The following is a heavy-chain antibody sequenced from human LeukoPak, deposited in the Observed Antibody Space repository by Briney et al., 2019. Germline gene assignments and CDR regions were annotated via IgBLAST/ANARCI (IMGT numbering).Heavy chain of an antibody. Sequence: GASVKVSCKASGYTFTSYGISWVRQAPGQGLAWMGWISAYNANTKYAQKLQGRVTMTTDTSTSTAYMELRSLRSDDTAVYYCARGVEMATILGNWYFDLWGRGTLVTVSS. V-gene: IGHV1-18*01. J-gene: IGHJ2*01. CDR2: ISAYNANT. CDR3: ARGVEMATILGNWYFDL. CDR1: GYTFTSYG. D-gene: IGHD5-24*01.